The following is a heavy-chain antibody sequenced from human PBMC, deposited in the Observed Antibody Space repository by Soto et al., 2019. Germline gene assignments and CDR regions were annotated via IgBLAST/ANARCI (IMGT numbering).Heavy chain of an antibody. CDR1: GASISSGGYS. CDR3: ARRLDP. V-gene: IGHV4-31*03. CDR2: IYYSGST. J-gene: IGHJ5*02. Sequence: TSETLSLTCTVSGASISSGGYSWSWTRQHPGKGLEWIGYIYYSGSTYYNPSLKSRVTISVDTSKNQFSLKLTSVTAADTAVYYCARRLDPWGQGTLVTVSS.